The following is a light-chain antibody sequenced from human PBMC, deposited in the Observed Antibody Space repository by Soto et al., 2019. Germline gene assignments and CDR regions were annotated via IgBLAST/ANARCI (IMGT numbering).Light chain of an antibody. J-gene: IGLJ3*02. CDR2: VTSDGSH. CDR3: QAWGTGGV. V-gene: IGLV4-69*01. Sequence: QLVLTQSPSASASPGASVKLTCTLSSGHSDYAIAWHQQQPEKGPRYLMKVTSDGSHTKGDGIPDRFSGSSSGADRYLTISSLRSDDEADYSCQAWGTGGVFGGGTKVTVL. CDR1: SGHSDYA.